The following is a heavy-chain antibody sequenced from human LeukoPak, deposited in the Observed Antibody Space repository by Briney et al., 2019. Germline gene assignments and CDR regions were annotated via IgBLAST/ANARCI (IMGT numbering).Heavy chain of an antibody. Sequence: EGSLRLSCVASGFDFNSYTMSWARQAPGKGLEWVAKMKEDGSDIHYVDSVKGRFTICRDNAKNSLCLQMSSLRAEDTAVYYCARGGARYLDSWGQGILVTVSS. CDR3: ARGGARYLDS. J-gene: IGHJ4*02. D-gene: IGHD3-9*01. CDR1: GFDFNSYT. V-gene: IGHV3-7*01. CDR2: MKEDGSDI.